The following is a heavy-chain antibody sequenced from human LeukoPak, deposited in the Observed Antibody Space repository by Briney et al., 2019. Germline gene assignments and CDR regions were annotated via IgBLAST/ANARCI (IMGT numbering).Heavy chain of an antibody. Sequence: PGGSLRLSCVASGFTFTTYSMNWVRQAPGKGLEWVSSISGNSVFIYYADSVKGRFTMSRDNAKNSLYLQMSSLRAEDTAVYYCARGHSSGWSNFDSWGLGTLVTASS. CDR2: ISGNSVFI. V-gene: IGHV3-21*01. D-gene: IGHD6-19*01. CDR3: ARGHSSGWSNFDS. J-gene: IGHJ4*02. CDR1: GFTFTTYS.